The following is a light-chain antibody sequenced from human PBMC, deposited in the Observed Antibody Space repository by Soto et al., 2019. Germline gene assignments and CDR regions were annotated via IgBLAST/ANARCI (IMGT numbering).Light chain of an antibody. CDR1: SSDVGGFNF. Sequence: QSALTQPASASGSPGQSITISCTGSSSDVGGFNFVSWYQQHPGKAPKLMIYDVTKRPSGVSDRFSGSKSDNTASLTISGLQAEDEADYYCSSYTSRSTLYVFGTGTTLPVL. V-gene: IGLV2-14*03. J-gene: IGLJ1*01. CDR2: DVT. CDR3: SSYTSRSTLYV.